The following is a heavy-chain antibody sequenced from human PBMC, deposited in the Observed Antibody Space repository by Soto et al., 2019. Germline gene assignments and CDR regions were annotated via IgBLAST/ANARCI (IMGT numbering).Heavy chain of an antibody. J-gene: IGHJ4*02. CDR2: IYYSGST. D-gene: IGHD2-2*01. Sequence: PLETLYLTCTVSGGSISSGGYYWSWIRQHPGKGLEWIGYIYYSGSTYYNPSLKSRVTISVDTSKNQFSLKLSSVTAADTAVYYCARADIVVVPAAIDYWGQGTLVTVSS. CDR3: ARADIVVVPAAIDY. V-gene: IGHV4-31*03. CDR1: GGSISSGGYY.